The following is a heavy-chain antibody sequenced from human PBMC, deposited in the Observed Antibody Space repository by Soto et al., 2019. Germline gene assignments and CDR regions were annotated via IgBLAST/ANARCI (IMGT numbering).Heavy chain of an antibody. Sequence: QVQLVESGGGVVQPGRSLRLSCAASGFTFSSYAMHWVRQAPGKGLQWVTVISFDGSNKYYADSVKGRFTISRDNSRNKLYLDIKSLRAEGTAVYYCARGRGYDILTASHGLDVWGQGTTVTVSS. V-gene: IGHV3-30-3*01. CDR3: ARGRGYDILTASHGLDV. J-gene: IGHJ6*02. CDR1: GFTFSSYA. D-gene: IGHD3-9*01. CDR2: ISFDGSNK.